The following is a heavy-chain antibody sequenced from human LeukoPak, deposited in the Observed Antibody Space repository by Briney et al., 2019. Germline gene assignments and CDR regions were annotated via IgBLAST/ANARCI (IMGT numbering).Heavy chain of an antibody. Sequence: GSLVKVSCKASGGTFSSYAISWVRQAPGQGLEWMGGIIPIFGTANYAQKFQGRVTITADESTSTAYMELSSLRSEDTAVYYCARRARSGDYHIFDYWGQGTLVTVSS. CDR3: ARRARSGDYHIFDY. CDR2: IIPIFGTA. J-gene: IGHJ4*02. CDR1: GGTFSSYA. D-gene: IGHD4-17*01. V-gene: IGHV1-69*01.